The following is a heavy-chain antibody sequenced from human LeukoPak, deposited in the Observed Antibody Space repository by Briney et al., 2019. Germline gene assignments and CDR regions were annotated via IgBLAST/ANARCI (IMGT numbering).Heavy chain of an antibody. Sequence: ASVKVSCKASGYSFSSHDINWVRQAPGQGLEWMGWINPNSGGTNYAQKFQGRVTMTRDTSISTAYMELSRLRSDDTAVYYCAREGWLGIAARLTDYYYYYMDVWGKGTTVTVSS. V-gene: IGHV1-2*02. CDR3: AREGWLGIAARLTDYYYYYMDV. CDR1: GYSFSSHD. CDR2: INPNSGGT. D-gene: IGHD6-6*01. J-gene: IGHJ6*03.